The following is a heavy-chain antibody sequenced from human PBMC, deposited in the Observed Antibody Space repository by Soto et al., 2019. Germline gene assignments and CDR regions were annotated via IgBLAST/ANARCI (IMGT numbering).Heavy chain of an antibody. J-gene: IGHJ6*02. CDR1: GYTFTSYY. V-gene: IGHV1-46*01. D-gene: IGHD5-12*01. CDR3: ARESVDIVATTRVSGGMDV. CDR2: INPSGGGT. Sequence: QVQLVQSGAEVKKPGASVKVSCKASGYTFTSYYMHWVRQAPGQGLEWMGIINPSGGGTSYAQKFQGRVTMTRDTSTSTVYMELSSLRSEDTAVYYCARESVDIVATTRVSGGMDVWGQGTTVTVSS.